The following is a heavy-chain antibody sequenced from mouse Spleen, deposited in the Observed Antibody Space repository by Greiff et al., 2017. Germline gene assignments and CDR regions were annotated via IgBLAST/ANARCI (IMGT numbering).Heavy chain of an antibody. J-gene: IGHJ4*01. Sequence: EVKVVESGGGLVKPGGSLKLSCAASGFTFSDYGMHWVRQAPEKGLEWVAYISSGSSTIYYADTVKGRFTISRDNAKNTLFLQMTSLRSEDTAMYYCASITTVVATVDYWGQGTSVTVSS. CDR1: GFTFSDYG. CDR2: ISSGSSTI. CDR3: ASITTVVATVDY. D-gene: IGHD1-1*01. V-gene: IGHV5-17*01.